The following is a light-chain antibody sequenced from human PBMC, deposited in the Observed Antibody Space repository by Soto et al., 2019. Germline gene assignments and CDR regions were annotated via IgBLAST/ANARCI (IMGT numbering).Light chain of an antibody. CDR2: KAS. CDR1: QTISSW. V-gene: IGKV1-5*03. CDR3: QQSETYPLT. Sequence: DIQMTQSPSPLSGSVGDRVTITCRASQTISSWLAWYQQKPGKAPKLLIYKASTLKSGVPSRFSGSGSGTEFTLTISSLQPDDFATYYCQQSETYPLTFGQGTRLEIK. J-gene: IGKJ5*01.